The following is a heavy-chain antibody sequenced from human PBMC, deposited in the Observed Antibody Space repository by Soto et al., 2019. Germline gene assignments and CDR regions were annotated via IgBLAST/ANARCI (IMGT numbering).Heavy chain of an antibody. J-gene: IGHJ4*02. CDR3: VISSHWYYFDY. V-gene: IGHV3-33*01. CDR2: LWNDGYNE. Sequence: GGSLRLSCLASGFTFSSDAILWVRQAPGKGLEWVAVLWNDGYNEYYADSVKGRFTISRDNSKNTLYLQMNSLRTEDTAVYYCVISSHWYYFDYWGQGTLVTVSS. CDR1: GFTFSSDA. D-gene: IGHD6-13*01.